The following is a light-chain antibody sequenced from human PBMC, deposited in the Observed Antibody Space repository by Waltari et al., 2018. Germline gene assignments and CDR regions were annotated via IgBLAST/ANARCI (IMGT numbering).Light chain of an antibody. CDR1: QELRTY. J-gene: IGKJ1*01. CDR3: QGYDTAPRT. V-gene: IGKV1-27*01. CDR2: DAS. Sequence: DIEMTQSPSSLSASVGDRVTITCRASQELRTYLAWYQQKPGKVPALLIYDASTLQSGVPSRFSGRGSGTEFTLTITSLQPEDVATYFCQGYDTAPRTFGQGTKVE.